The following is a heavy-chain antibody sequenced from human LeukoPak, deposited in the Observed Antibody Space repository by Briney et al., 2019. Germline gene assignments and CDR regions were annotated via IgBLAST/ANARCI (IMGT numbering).Heavy chain of an antibody. J-gene: IGHJ4*02. CDR1: GFTFSSYS. CDR2: ISSSSSYI. V-gene: IGHV3-21*01. Sequence: GGSLRLSCAASGFTFSSYSMNWVRQAPGKGLEWVSSISSSSSYIYYADSVKGRFTISRDNAKNSLYLQMNSLRAEDTAVYYCASSQRSSYDSSGYYDLDYWGQGTLVTVSS. CDR3: ASSQRSSYDSSGYYDLDY. D-gene: IGHD3-22*01.